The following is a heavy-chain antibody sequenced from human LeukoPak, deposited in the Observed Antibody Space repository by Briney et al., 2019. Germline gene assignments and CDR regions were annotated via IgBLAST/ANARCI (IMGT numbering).Heavy chain of an antibody. CDR1: GFTFSSYG. CDR3: AKTDYGGNIDY. J-gene: IGHJ4*02. D-gene: IGHD4-23*01. V-gene: IGHV3-30*18. Sequence: PGRSLRLSCAASGFTFSSYGMHWVRQAPGKGLEWVAVISYDGSNKYYADSVKGRFTISRDNSKNTLYLQMNSLRAEDTAVYYCAKTDYGGNIDYWGQGTLVTVSS. CDR2: ISYDGSNK.